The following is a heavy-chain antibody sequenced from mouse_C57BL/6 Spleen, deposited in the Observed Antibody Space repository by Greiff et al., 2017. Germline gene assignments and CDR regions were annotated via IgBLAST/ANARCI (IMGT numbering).Heavy chain of an antibody. CDR1: GYTFTSYW. CDR2: IDPNSGGT. Sequence: QVQLQQPGAELVKPGASVKLSCKASGYTFTSYWMHWVKQRPGRGLEWIGRIDPNSGGTKYNEKFKSKATLTVDKPSSPAYMQLSSLTSEDSAVYYCARPPIYYDYDEGYYYAMDYWGQGNSGTGSS. CDR3: ARPPIYYDYDEGYYYAMDY. D-gene: IGHD2-4*01. J-gene: IGHJ4*01. V-gene: IGHV1-72*01.